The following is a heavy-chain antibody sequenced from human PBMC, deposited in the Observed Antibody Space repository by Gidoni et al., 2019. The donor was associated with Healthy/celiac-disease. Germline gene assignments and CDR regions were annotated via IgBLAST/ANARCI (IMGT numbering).Heavy chain of an antibody. J-gene: IGHJ5*02. V-gene: IGHV3-48*03. CDR2: ISSSGSTI. Sequence: EVQLVESGGGLVQPGGSLRLSCAASGFTFSSYEMNWVRQAPGKGLEWVSYISSSGSTIYYADSVKGRFTISRDNAKNSLYLQMNSLRAEDTAVYYCARGAWDCSGGSCYRWFDPWGQGTLVTVSS. CDR3: ARGAWDCSGGSCYRWFDP. CDR1: GFTFSSYE. D-gene: IGHD2-15*01.